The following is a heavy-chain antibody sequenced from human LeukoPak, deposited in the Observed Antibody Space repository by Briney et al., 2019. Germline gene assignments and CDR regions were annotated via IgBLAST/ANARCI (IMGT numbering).Heavy chain of an antibody. CDR2: INPRSGGT. J-gene: IGHJ4*02. CDR1: EYNFVDFY. CDR3: ARVWGYGANYFDP. V-gene: IGHV1-2*02. D-gene: IGHD5-12*01. Sequence: ASVTVSCKASEYNFVDFYIHWVRQAPGQGLEWMGWINPRSGGTLVAQKFQGRLNMTRDTSTNTVYLELTSLKSDDTAVFYCARVWGYGANYFDPWGQGTLVAVTS.